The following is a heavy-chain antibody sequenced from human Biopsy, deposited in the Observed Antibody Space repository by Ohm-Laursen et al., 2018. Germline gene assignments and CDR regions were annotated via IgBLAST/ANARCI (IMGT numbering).Heavy chain of an antibody. J-gene: IGHJ4*02. D-gene: IGHD3-10*01. V-gene: IGHV4-4*07. CDR2: LFTSGTT. Sequence: SDTLSLTCTVSGGSFTGHYWSWMRQPAGKGLEWIGRLFTSGTTNYSPSLNNRVTMSVDTPKNQFSLRLPSVTAADTAVYYCVRGGSGSFPFDYWGPGTLVTVSS. CDR1: GGSFTGHY. CDR3: VRGGSGSFPFDY.